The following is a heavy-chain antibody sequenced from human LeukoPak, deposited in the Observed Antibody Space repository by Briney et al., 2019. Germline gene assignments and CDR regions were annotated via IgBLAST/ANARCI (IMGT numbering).Heavy chain of an antibody. J-gene: IGHJ4*02. D-gene: IGHD6-6*01. Sequence: GGSLRLSCTASGFTFRTYAMNWVRQAPGKGLEWVSAISGSGGSTYYADSVKGRFTISRDNSKNTLYLQMNSLRAEDTAVYYCARGSSSASFFDYWGQGTLVTVSS. CDR2: ISGSGGST. CDR1: GFTFRTYA. CDR3: ARGSSSASFFDY. V-gene: IGHV3-23*01.